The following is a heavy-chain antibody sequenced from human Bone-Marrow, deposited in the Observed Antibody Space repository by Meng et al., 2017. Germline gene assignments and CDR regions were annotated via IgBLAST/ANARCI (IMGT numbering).Heavy chain of an antibody. V-gene: IGHV1-2*06. CDR3: ATDIVSG. Sequence: ASVKVSCKPSGYNFPDYYIHWVRRAPGQGLEWMGRIDPKTGDTHYALKFQGRVTMTEDTSTDTAYMELSSLRSEDTAVYYCATDIVSGWGQGTLVTVSS. CDR2: IDPKTGDT. J-gene: IGHJ4*02. CDR1: GYNFPDYY. D-gene: IGHD1-26*01.